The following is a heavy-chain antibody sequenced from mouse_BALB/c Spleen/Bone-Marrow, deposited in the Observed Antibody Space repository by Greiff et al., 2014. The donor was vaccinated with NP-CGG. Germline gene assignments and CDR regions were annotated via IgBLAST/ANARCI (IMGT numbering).Heavy chain of an antibody. CDR2: INPDSRTI. V-gene: IGHV4-1*02. CDR1: GFDFSRYW. CDR3: ARQGYYGRSDY. D-gene: IGHD1-1*01. Sequence: EVHLVESGGGQVQPGGSLKLSCAASGFDFSRYWMSWVRQAPGKGLEWIGEINPDSRTINYSPSLKDKFIISRDNAKNTLYLQMSKVRSEDTALYYRARQGYYGRSDYWGQGTTLTVSS. J-gene: IGHJ2*01.